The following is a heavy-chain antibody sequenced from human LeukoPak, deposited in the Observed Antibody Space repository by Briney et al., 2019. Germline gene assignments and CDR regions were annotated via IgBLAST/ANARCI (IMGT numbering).Heavy chain of an antibody. CDR3: ARDSTMIAYDY. D-gene: IGHD3-22*01. V-gene: IGHV4-59*12. CDR1: GGSISSYY. CDR2: IYYSGST. Sequence: PSETLSLTCTVSGGSISSYYWSWIRQPPGKGLECIGYIYYSGSTNYNPSLKSRVTISVDTSRNQFSLELNSVTAADTAVYYCARDSTMIAYDYWGQGTLVTVSS. J-gene: IGHJ4*02.